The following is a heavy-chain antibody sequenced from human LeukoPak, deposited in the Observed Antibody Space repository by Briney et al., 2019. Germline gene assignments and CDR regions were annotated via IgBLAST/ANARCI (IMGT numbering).Heavy chain of an antibody. V-gene: IGHV1-69*01. CDR2: IIPIFGTA. CDR3: ASLGYCSGGSCSGAEWFDP. D-gene: IGHD2-15*01. CDR1: GGTFSSYA. Sequence: SVKVSCKASGGTFSSYAISWVRQAPGQGLEWMGGIIPIFGTANYAQTFQGRVTITADESTSTAYMELSSLRSEDTAVYYCASLGYCSGGSCSGAEWFDPWGQGTLVTVSS. J-gene: IGHJ5*02.